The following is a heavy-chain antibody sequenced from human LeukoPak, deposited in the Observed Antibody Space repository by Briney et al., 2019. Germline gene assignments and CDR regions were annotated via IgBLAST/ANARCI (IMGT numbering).Heavy chain of an antibody. CDR2: IYHSGST. D-gene: IGHD1-26*01. CDR3: ARGALGGSYAAY. Sequence: SETLSLTCAVSGGSISSSNWWSWVRQPPGKGLEWIGEIYHSGSTNYNPSLKSRVTISVDTSKNQFSLKLSSVTAADTAVYYCARGALGGSYAAYWGQGTLVTVSS. CDR1: GGSISSSNW. J-gene: IGHJ4*02. V-gene: IGHV4-4*02.